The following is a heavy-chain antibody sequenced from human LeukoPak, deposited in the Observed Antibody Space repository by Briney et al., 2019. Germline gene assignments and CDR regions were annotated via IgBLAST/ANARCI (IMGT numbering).Heavy chain of an antibody. CDR2: INHSGST. V-gene: IGHV4-34*01. D-gene: IGHD3-22*01. Sequence: SETLSLTCTVSGGSISSYYWSWIRQPPGKGLEWIGEINHSGSTNYNPSLKSRVTISVDTSKNQFSLKLSSVTAADTAVYYCASVRTLLDDSSGYSRISYYFDYWGQGTLVTVSS. J-gene: IGHJ4*02. CDR3: ASVRTLLDDSSGYSRISYYFDY. CDR1: GGSISSYY.